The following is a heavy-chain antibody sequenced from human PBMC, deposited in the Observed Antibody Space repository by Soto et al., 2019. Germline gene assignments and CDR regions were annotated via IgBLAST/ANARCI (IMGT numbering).Heavy chain of an antibody. CDR3: GKGRCRITGTTFGYFDF. Sequence: VGSLRLSCAASGFTFRSYAMSWVRQAPGKGREWVSAISGSGGSTYYADSVKGRFTISRNNSKKTLYRQMNSRGGEDTAVYYCGKGRCRITGTTFGYFDFCGQRTLVTVSS. CDR2: ISGSGGST. V-gene: IGHV3-23*01. CDR1: GFTFRSYA. D-gene: IGHD1-20*01. J-gene: IGHJ4*02.